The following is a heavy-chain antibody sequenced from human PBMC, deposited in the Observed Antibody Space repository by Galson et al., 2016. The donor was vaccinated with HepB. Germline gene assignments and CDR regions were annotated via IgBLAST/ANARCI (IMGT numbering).Heavy chain of an antibody. Sequence: SLRLSCAASGFTFSNYWMHWVRQAPGKGLVWISRINSDGSSTSYADSVKGRFTISRDNAKNTLYLQMNSLRADDTAVYYRTRPFCTNGVCYWAYGMDVWGQGTTVAVSS. CDR2: INSDGSST. V-gene: IGHV3-74*01. J-gene: IGHJ6*02. CDR1: GFTFSNYW. CDR3: TRPFCTNGVCYWAYGMDV. D-gene: IGHD2-8*01.